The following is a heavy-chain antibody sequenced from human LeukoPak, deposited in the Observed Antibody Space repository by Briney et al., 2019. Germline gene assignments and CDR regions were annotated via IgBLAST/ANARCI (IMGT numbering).Heavy chain of an antibody. CDR3: ARDAPMVRGVRNAFDI. V-gene: IGHV3-23*01. CDR1: GFTFSSYA. Sequence: GGSLRLSCAASGFTFSSYAMSWVRQAPGKGLEWVSAISGSGGSTYYADSVKGRFTISRDNAKNSLYLQMNSLRAEDTAVYYCARDAPMVRGVRNAFDIWGQGTMVTVSS. D-gene: IGHD3-10*01. CDR2: ISGSGGST. J-gene: IGHJ3*02.